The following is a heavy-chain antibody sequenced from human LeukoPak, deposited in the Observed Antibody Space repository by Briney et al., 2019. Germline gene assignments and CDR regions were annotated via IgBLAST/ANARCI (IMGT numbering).Heavy chain of an antibody. CDR3: AKSSSWYARGWFDP. CDR2: ISYDGSAK. D-gene: IGHD6-13*01. J-gene: IGHJ5*02. CDR1: GFTFSSFA. Sequence: GGSLRLSCAASGFTFSSFAMHWLRQAPGKGPEWAAVISYDGSAKYYADSVRGRFTISRDNSKNTLYLQMNSLRAEDTAVYYCAKSSSWYARGWFDPWGQGTLVTVSS. V-gene: IGHV3-30*18.